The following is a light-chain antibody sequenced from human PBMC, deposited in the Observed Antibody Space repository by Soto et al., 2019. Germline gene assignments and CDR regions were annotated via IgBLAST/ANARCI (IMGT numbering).Light chain of an antibody. Sequence: EIVLTQSPATLSLSPGERAALSCGASQSVSSNYLAWYQQKPGLAPRLLIYDASRRATGIPDRFSGSGSGADFILSISRLEPEDFAVYYCQQYGRSPFTFGPGTKVDIK. CDR2: DAS. J-gene: IGKJ3*01. V-gene: IGKV3D-20*01. CDR1: QSVSSNY. CDR3: QQYGRSPFT.